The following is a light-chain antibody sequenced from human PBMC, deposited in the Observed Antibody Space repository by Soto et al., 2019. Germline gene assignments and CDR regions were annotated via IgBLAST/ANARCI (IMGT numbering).Light chain of an antibody. J-gene: IGKJ4*01. CDR3: QQYERYTPLT. V-gene: IGKV1-5*01. Sequence: DIQMTQSPSTLSASVGDRVTITCRASQSISSWLAWYQQKPGKAPKLLIYDAYSLESGTPSRFSGRRSGTEFTLTIASVQPEDFASYYCQQYERYTPLTFGGGTKVEI. CDR1: QSISSW. CDR2: DAY.